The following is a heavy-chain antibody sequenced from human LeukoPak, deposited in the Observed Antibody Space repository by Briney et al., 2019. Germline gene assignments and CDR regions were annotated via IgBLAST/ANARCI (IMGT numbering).Heavy chain of an antibody. J-gene: IGHJ4*02. CDR2: ISGSGGST. D-gene: IGHD6-19*01. CDR3: AREGQWLLRYFDY. V-gene: IGHV3-23*01. CDR1: GFTFSSYA. Sequence: TGGSLRLSCAASGFTFSSYAMSWVRQAPGKGLEWVSAISGSGGSTYYADSVKGRFTISRDNAKNSLYLQMNSLRAEDTAVYYCAREGQWLLRYFDYWGQGTLVTVSS.